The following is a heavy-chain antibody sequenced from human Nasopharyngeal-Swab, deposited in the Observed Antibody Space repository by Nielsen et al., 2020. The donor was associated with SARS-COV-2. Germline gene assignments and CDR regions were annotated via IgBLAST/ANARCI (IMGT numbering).Heavy chain of an antibody. V-gene: IGHV3-30*03. CDR3: ARGTIFGVVKRGPWDYYGMDV. J-gene: IGHJ6*02. D-gene: IGHD3-3*01. CDR1: GFSFRSYG. Sequence: GESLKISCAASGFSFRSYGMHWVRQAPGKGLAWVAVISYDGSNKDYADSVKGRFTTSRDNSKNTLYLQMNSLRADDTAVYYCARGTIFGVVKRGPWDYYGMDVWGQGTTVTVSS. CDR2: ISYDGSNK.